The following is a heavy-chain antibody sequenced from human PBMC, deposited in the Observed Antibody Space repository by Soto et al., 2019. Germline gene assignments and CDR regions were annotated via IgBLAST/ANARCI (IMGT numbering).Heavy chain of an antibody. CDR3: AVTGYSSSPGYYGMDV. Sequence: PSETLSLTCTVSGGSISSGGYYWSWIRQHPGKGLEWIGYIYYSGSTYYNPSLKSRVTISVDTSKNQFSLKLSSVTAADTAVYYCAVTGYSSSPGYYGMDVWGQGTTVTVSS. J-gene: IGHJ6*02. CDR2: IYYSGST. V-gene: IGHV4-31*03. CDR1: GGSISSGGYY. D-gene: IGHD6-6*01.